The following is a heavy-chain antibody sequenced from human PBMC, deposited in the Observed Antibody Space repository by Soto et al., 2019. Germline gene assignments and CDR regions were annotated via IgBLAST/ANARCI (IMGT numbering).Heavy chain of an antibody. Sequence: QVQLVQSGAEVKKPGASVKVSCKASGYTFTGYYMHWVRQAPGQGLEWMGWINPNSGGTNYAQKFQGWVTMTSDTSISTAYMELSRLRSDDTAVYYCARNEGGSYLYYYGMDVWGQGTTVTVSS. J-gene: IGHJ6*02. V-gene: IGHV1-2*04. D-gene: IGHD1-26*01. CDR1: GYTFTGYY. CDR2: INPNSGGT. CDR3: ARNEGGSYLYYYGMDV.